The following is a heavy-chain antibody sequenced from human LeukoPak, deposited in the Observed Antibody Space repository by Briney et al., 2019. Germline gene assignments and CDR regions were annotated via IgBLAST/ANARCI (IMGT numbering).Heavy chain of an antibody. CDR1: GYTFTSYY. D-gene: IGHD4-17*01. Sequence: ASVKVSCKASGYTFTSYYMHWVRQAPGQGLEWMGIINPSGGSTSYAQKFQGRVTMTEDTSTDTAYMELSSLRSEDTAVYYCATDSIGTVTTLYYYYGMDVWGQGTTVTVSS. CDR3: ATDSIGTVTTLYYYYGMDV. CDR2: INPSGGST. V-gene: IGHV1-46*01. J-gene: IGHJ6*02.